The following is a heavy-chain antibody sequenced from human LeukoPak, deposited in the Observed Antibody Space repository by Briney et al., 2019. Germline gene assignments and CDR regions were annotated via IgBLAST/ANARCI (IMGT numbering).Heavy chain of an antibody. CDR2: IKQDGSEK. CDR3: AREFSRGVAAVGPGVFDI. Sequence: SGGSLRLSCAASGFTFSSYSMNWVRQAPGKGLEWVANIKQDGSEKYYVDSVRGRFTISRDNAENSLYLQMNSLRAEDTAVYYCAREFSRGVAAVGPGVFDIWGQGTMVTVSS. D-gene: IGHD6-13*01. J-gene: IGHJ3*02. V-gene: IGHV3-7*01. CDR1: GFTFSSYS.